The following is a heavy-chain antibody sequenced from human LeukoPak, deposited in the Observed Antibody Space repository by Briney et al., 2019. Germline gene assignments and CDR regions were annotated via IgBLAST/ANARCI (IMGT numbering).Heavy chain of an antibody. Sequence: GGSLRLSCAASGFTFDDYGMSWVRQAPGKGLEWVSGINWNGGSTGYADSVKGRFTISRDNAKNSLYLQMNSLRAEDTALYYCARAPADPYYYYYYMDVWGKGTTVTVSS. J-gene: IGHJ6*03. CDR1: GFTFDDYG. CDR2: INWNGGST. V-gene: IGHV3-20*04. CDR3: ARAPADPYYYYYYMDV.